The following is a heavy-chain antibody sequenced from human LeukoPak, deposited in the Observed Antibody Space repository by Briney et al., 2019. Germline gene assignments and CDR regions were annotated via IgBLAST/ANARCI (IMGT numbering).Heavy chain of an antibody. CDR2: INHGGST. CDR1: GFTFSNHG. J-gene: IGHJ1*01. CDR3: ARYLDYGGNSRVFQH. V-gene: IGHV4-34*01. Sequence: RPGGTLRLSCAASGFTFSNHGMNWVRQPPGKGLEWIGEINHGGSTNYNPSLKSRVTISIDTSKNQFSLKLSSVTAADTAVYYCARYLDYGGNSRVFQHWGQGTLVTVSS. D-gene: IGHD4-23*01.